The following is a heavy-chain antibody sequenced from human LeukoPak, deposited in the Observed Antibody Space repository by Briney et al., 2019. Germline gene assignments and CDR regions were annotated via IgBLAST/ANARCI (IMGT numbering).Heavy chain of an antibody. CDR1: GFPFSTYS. V-gene: IGHV3-48*02. CDR3: ARKIKGGPYGMDV. J-gene: IGHJ6*02. D-gene: IGHD3-16*01. Sequence: GGSLRLSCAASGFPFSTYSMNWVRQAPGKGLEWISYISSSSNTIYYADSVKGRFTISRDNAKNSLYLQMNSLRDEDTAVYYCARKIKGGPYGMDVWGQGTTVTVSS. CDR2: ISSSSNTI.